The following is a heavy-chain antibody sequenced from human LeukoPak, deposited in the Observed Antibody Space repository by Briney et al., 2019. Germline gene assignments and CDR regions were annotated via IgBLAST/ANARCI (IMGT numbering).Heavy chain of an antibody. Sequence: ASVMVSCKASGYTFTSYFMHWVRHAPGKGLEWMGIINLSVGSTNYAQKFQGRVTMTRDTSTSTVYMELSSLRSEDTAVYYCARAHYYDSSDYGGIEHWGQGTLVTVSS. CDR3: ARAHYYDSSDYGGIEH. CDR1: GYTFTSYF. CDR2: INLSVGST. D-gene: IGHD3-22*01. V-gene: IGHV1-46*01. J-gene: IGHJ1*01.